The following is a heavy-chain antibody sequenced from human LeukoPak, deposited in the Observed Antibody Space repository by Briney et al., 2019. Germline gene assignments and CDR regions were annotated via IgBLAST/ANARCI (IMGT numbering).Heavy chain of an antibody. CDR3: AESNGYSYGYFDY. Sequence: QSSETLSLTCTVSGGSISSSSYYWGWIRQPAGKGLEWIGSIYYSGSTYYNPSLKSRVTISVDTSKNQFSLKLSSVTAADTAVYYCAESNGYSYGYFDYWGQGTLVTVSS. V-gene: IGHV4-39*01. D-gene: IGHD5-18*01. CDR2: IYYSGST. CDR1: GGSISSSSYY. J-gene: IGHJ4*02.